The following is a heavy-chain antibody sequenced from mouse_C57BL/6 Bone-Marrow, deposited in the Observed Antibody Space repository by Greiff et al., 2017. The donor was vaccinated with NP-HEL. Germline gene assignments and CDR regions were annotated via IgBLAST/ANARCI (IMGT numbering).Heavy chain of an antibody. CDR1: GFSLTSYG. D-gene: IGHD2-1*01. CDR2: IWSDGST. V-gene: IGHV2-6-1*01. Sequence: VKLMESGPGLVAPSQSLSITCTVSGFSLTSYGVHWVRQPPGKGLEWLVVIWSDGSTTYNSALKSRLSISKDNSKSQVFLKMNSLQTDDTAMYYCARHGGYGNYNYFDYWGQGTTLTVSS. CDR3: ARHGGYGNYNYFDY. J-gene: IGHJ2*01.